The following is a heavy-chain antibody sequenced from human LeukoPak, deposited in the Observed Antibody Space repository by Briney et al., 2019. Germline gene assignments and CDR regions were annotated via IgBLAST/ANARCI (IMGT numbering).Heavy chain of an antibody. CDR2: IYYSGST. Sequence: PSETLSLTCTVSGGSISSGGYYWSWIRQHPGKGLEWIGYIYYSGSTYYNPSLKSRVTISVDTSKNQFSLKLSSVTAEDTAVYYCAKMCLVLLWFGELLSDEVDYWGQGTLVTVSS. CDR3: AKMCLVLLWFGELLSDEVDY. D-gene: IGHD3-10*01. J-gene: IGHJ4*02. CDR1: GGSISSGGYY. V-gene: IGHV4-31*03.